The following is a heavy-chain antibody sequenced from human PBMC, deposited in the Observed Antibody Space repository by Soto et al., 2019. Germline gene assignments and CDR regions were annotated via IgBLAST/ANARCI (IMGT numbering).Heavy chain of an antibody. V-gene: IGHV1-18*01. CDR3: ARDPRSRSWFDP. CDR1: GYTFTSYG. CDR2: ISAYNGNT. D-gene: IGHD3-10*01. Sequence: ASVKVSFKASGYTFTSYGISWVRQAPGQGLEWMGWISAYNGNTNYAQKLQGRVTMTTDTSTSTAYMELRSLRSDDTAVYYCARDPRSRSWFDPWGQGTLVTVSS. J-gene: IGHJ5*02.